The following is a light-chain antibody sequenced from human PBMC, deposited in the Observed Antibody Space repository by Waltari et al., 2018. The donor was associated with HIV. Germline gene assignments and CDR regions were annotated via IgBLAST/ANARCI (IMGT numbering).Light chain of an antibody. CDR3: QQYGRSPLYI. J-gene: IGKJ2*01. CDR1: RSVSIY. CDR2: DAS. V-gene: IGKV3-20*01. Sequence: EIVLTQSPATLSLSPGERATLSCRASRSVSIYLAWFQHKPGQAPRLLIYDASTRAPGIPARFSGRGSGTDFTLTISRLEPEDFAVYYCQQYGRSPLYIFGQGTKLEIK.